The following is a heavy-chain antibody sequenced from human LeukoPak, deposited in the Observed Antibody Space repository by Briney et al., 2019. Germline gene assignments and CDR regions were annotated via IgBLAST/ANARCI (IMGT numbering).Heavy chain of an antibody. Sequence: PSETLSLTCTVSGDSISSYYWSWIRQPPGKGLEWIGYIYYSGSTNYNPSLKSRVTISVDTSKNQFSLELSSVTAADTAVYFCARHTNRLDAFDIWGQGTMVTVSS. J-gene: IGHJ3*02. CDR1: GDSISSYY. V-gene: IGHV4-59*08. CDR3: ARHTNRLDAFDI. D-gene: IGHD3-3*01. CDR2: IYYSGST.